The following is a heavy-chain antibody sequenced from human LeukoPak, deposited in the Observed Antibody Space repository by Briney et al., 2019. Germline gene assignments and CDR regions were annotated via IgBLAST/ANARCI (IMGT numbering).Heavy chain of an antibody. CDR1: GLTFSRHW. CDR3: ARDDYDFWSGYYTGFDY. D-gene: IGHD3-3*01. Sequence: QPGGSLRLSCAASGLTFSRHWMSWVRQAPGKGLEWVANIKPDGSEKYYVDSVKGRFTISRDNAKNSLYLQMNSLRAEDTAAYYCARDDYDFWSGYYTGFDYWGQGTLVTVSS. J-gene: IGHJ4*02. V-gene: IGHV3-7*01. CDR2: IKPDGSEK.